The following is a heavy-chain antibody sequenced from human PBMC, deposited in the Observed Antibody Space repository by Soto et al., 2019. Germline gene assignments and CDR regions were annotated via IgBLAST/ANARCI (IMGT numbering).Heavy chain of an antibody. CDR2: IRDSGHTT. V-gene: IGHV3-23*01. CDR3: AGVNAKTLSSGWYGDDDR. Sequence: EVQLLESGGGLVQPGGSLRLSCAASGFTFSTYSMTWVRQAPGKGLEWVSTIRDSGHTTHYADSVRGRFAISRDNSKNWLFLQMNRLRAEYTSVYYCAGVNAKTLSSGWYGDDDRWGQGPMVTVSS. CDR1: GFTFSTYS. D-gene: IGHD6-19*01. J-gene: IGHJ3*02.